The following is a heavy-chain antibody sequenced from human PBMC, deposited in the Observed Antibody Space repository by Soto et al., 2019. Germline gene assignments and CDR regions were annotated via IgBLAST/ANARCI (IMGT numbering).Heavy chain of an antibody. Sequence: SETLSLTCTVSGGSISGHYWSWIRQPPGRGLEWIGFIYYAGSTNYNPSLNSRVTISVDTSKNQFSLKLSSVTAADTAVYYCARAYNWFDPWGQGTLVTVSS. J-gene: IGHJ5*02. V-gene: IGHV4-59*11. CDR3: ARAYNWFDP. CDR2: IYYAGST. CDR1: GGSISGHY.